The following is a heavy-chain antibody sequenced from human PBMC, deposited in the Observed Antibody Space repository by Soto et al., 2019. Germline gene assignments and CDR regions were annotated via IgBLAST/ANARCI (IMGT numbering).Heavy chain of an antibody. CDR3: ARLVATTRAVYNWFDP. J-gene: IGHJ5*02. CDR2: IYHSGST. CDR1: GGSISSSNW. V-gene: IGHV4-4*02. Sequence: PSETLSLTCAVSGGSISSSNWWSWVRQPPGKGLEWIGEIYHSGSTNYNPSLKSRVTISVDKSKNQFSLKLSSVTAADTAVYYRARLVATTRAVYNWFDPWGQGTLVTVSS. D-gene: IGHD5-12*01.